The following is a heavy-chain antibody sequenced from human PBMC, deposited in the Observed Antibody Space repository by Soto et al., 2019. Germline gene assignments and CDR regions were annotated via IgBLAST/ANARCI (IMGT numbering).Heavy chain of an antibody. V-gene: IGHV3-33*01. CDR2: IWYDGSNK. Sequence: QVQLVESGGGVVQPGRSLRLSCAASGFTFSSYGMHWVRQAPGKGLEWVAVIWYDGSNKYYADSVKGRFTISRDNSKKRLYLQMNSLRAEDTAVYYCARDSYYDFWSGYRALTAYYYYGMDVWGQGTTVTVSS. J-gene: IGHJ6*02. CDR3: ARDSYYDFWSGYRALTAYYYYGMDV. D-gene: IGHD3-3*01. CDR1: GFTFSSYG.